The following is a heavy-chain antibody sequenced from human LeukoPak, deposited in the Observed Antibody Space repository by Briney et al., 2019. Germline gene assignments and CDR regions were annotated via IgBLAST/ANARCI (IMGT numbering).Heavy chain of an antibody. V-gene: IGHV3-74*01. CDR1: GFTFSSYW. CDR3: ARGARGSGTASDY. Sequence: GGSLRLSCAASGFTFSSYWMHWVRQPPGKGLVWVSRIKNDGSTTTYADSVKGRFTISRDNSKNTLHLQMNSLRAEDTAVYYCARGARGSGTASDYWGQGTLVTVSS. D-gene: IGHD3-10*01. J-gene: IGHJ4*02. CDR2: IKNDGSTT.